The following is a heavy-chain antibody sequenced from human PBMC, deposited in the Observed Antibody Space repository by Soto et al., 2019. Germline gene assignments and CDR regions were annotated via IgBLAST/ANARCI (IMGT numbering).Heavy chain of an antibody. Sequence: SETLSLTCTVSGGSISSYYWSWIRQPPGKGLEWIGYIYYSGSTNYNPSLKSRVTISVDTSKNQFSLKLSSVTAADTAVYYCARFDYDFDYWGQGTLVTVSS. D-gene: IGHD4-17*01. CDR1: GGSISSYY. J-gene: IGHJ4*02. CDR3: ARFDYDFDY. CDR2: IYYSGST. V-gene: IGHV4-59*08.